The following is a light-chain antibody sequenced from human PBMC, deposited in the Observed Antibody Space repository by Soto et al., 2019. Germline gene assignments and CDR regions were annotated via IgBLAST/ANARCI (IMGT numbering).Light chain of an antibody. CDR1: HDVSRN. V-gene: IGKV1-33*01. J-gene: IGKJ4*01. Sequence: DVQMTQSPSSLSASVGDRVTIACQSSHDVSRNLNWLQQKPGEAPKLLIYDASNLERGVPSRFSGSGSGTDCTVIIGSQQREDVATYYCQQYSSMVSFGGGTAIEIK. CDR2: DAS. CDR3: QQYSSMVS.